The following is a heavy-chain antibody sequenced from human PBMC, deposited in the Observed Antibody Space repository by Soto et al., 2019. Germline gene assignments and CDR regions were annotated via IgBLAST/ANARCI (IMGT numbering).Heavy chain of an antibody. CDR3: ARHLGVTVAGTRWYFDL. CDR1: GYRFTTYW. V-gene: IGHV5-51*01. CDR2: IYPGDSET. Sequence: PGESLKISCEASGYRFTTYWIGWVRQMPGKGLEWMGIIYPGDSETRYNPSFQGHVTISADKSNNTAYLQWSSLKASDTATYYCARHLGVTVAGTRWYFDLLGRGTLVTVSS. J-gene: IGHJ2*01. D-gene: IGHD6-19*01.